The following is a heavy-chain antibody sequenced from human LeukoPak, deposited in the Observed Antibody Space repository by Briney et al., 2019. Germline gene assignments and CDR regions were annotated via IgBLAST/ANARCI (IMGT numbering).Heavy chain of an antibody. CDR2: IKSDGRST. CDR1: GFTLSSYW. J-gene: IGHJ4*02. Sequence: GGSLRLSCSASGFTLSSYWMHWVRQAPGKVLVWVSRIKSDGRSTSYADSVKGRFTISRDNPKNTLFLQMNSLRAEDTAVYYCARDLVGALGYWGQGTLVTVSS. V-gene: IGHV3-74*01. D-gene: IGHD1-26*01. CDR3: ARDLVGALGY.